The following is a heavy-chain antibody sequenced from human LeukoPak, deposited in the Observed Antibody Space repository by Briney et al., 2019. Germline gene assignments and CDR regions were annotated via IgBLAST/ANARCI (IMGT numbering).Heavy chain of an antibody. CDR3: ARELRQTGWPRYYFDY. V-gene: IGHV1-2*02. CDR1: GYTFSVYY. J-gene: IGHJ4*02. Sequence: GASVKVSFKASGYTFSVYYIHWVRQAPGQGLEWMGWMNPNSGGTDYAQKFQGRVTMTRDTSISTAYMELSSLRSDDTAVYYCARELRQTGWPRYYFDYWGQGTLVTVSS. D-gene: IGHD3-16*01. CDR2: MNPNSGGT.